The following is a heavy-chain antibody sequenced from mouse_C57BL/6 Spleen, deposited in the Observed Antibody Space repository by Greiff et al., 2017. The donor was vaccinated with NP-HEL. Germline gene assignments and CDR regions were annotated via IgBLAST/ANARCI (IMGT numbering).Heavy chain of an antibody. D-gene: IGHD4-1*02. Sequence: EVKVVESGGGLVQPKGSLKLSCAASGFSFNTYAMNWVRQAPGKGLEWVARIRSKSNNYATYYADSVKDRFTISRDDSESMLYLQMNNLKTEDTAMYYCVRHSTTGLDYWGQGTTLTVSS. CDR1: GFSFNTYA. J-gene: IGHJ2*01. CDR2: IRSKSNNYAT. CDR3: VRHSTTGLDY. V-gene: IGHV10-1*01.